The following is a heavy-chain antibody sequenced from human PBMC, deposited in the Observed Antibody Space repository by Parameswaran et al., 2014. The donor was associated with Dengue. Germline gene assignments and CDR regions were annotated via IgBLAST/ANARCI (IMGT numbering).Heavy chain of an antibody. J-gene: IGHJ6*02. V-gene: IGHV3-7*01. CDR3: ARDSAAGTYLVYKYYGMDA. D-gene: IGHD1-1*01. Sequence: RWIRQPPGKGLEWVANINQDGSEKYYVDSVKGRFTISRDNAKNSLYLQMNSLRAEDTAVYYCARDSAAGTYLVYKYYGMDAWGQGTTVTVSS. CDR2: INQDGSEK.